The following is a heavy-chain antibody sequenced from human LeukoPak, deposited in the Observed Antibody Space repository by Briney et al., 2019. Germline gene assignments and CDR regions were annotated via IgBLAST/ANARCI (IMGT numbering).Heavy chain of an antibody. CDR1: GFTFSSYA. Sequence: GGSLRLSCAASGFTFSSYAMSWVRQAPGKGLEWVSAISGSGGSTYYADSVKGRFTISRDNSKNTLYLQMNSLRAEDTAVYYCAKVGTTVTLRPYYYYMDVWGKGTRVTVSS. V-gene: IGHV3-23*01. D-gene: IGHD4-11*01. CDR2: ISGSGGST. CDR3: AKVGTTVTLRPYYYYMDV. J-gene: IGHJ6*03.